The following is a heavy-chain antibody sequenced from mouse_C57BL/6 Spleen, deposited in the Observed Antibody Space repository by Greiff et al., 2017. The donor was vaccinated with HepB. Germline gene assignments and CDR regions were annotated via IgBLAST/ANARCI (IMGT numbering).Heavy chain of an antibody. J-gene: IGHJ3*01. CDR2: IWGGGST. D-gene: IGHD2-10*02. Sequence: VQRVESGPGLVAPSQSLSITCTVSGFSFTSYGVSWVRQPPGKGLEWLGVIWGGGSTTYHSALISRLSISKDNSKSQVFLKLNSLQTDDTATYYCAMYGTSFAYWGQGTLVTVSA. V-gene: IGHV2-3*01. CDR1: GFSFTSYG. CDR3: AMYGTSFAY.